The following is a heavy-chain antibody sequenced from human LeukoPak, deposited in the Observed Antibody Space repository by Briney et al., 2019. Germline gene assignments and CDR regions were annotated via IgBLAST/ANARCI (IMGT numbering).Heavy chain of an antibody. CDR1: GGSISSYY. V-gene: IGHV4-59*08. CDR3: ARAHGGPSPRLWDY. D-gene: IGHD4-23*01. CDR2: IYYSGST. Sequence: SETLSLTCTVSGGSISSYYWSWIRQPPGKGLEWIGYIYYSGSTNYNPSLKSRVTISLDTSKNQFSLKLSSVTAADTAVYYRARAHGGPSPRLWDYWGQGTLVTVSS. J-gene: IGHJ4*02.